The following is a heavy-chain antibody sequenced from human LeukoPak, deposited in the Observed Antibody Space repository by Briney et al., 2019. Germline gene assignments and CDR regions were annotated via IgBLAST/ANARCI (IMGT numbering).Heavy chain of an antibody. J-gene: IGHJ4*02. V-gene: IGHV3-64*01. Sequence: GGSLRLSCAASGFTFSSYAMHWVRQAPGKGLEYVSAISSNGGSTYYANSVKGRFTISRDNSKNTLYLQMGSLRAEDMAVYYCAREGGIWYYFDYWGQGTLVTVSS. CDR1: GFTFSSYA. D-gene: IGHD3-10*01. CDR2: ISSNGGST. CDR3: AREGGIWYYFDY.